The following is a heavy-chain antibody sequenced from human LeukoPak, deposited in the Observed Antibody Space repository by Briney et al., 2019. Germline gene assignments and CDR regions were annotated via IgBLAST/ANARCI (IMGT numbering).Heavy chain of an antibody. D-gene: IGHD2-2*01. J-gene: IGHJ5*02. CDR3: ARARGFVVVPAATGVNWFDP. V-gene: IGHV4-39*07. CDR2: INHSGST. CDR1: GGSIISTTYY. Sequence: SETLSLTCTVSGGSIISTTYYWSWIRQPPGKGLEWIGEINHSGSTNYNPSLKSRVTISVDTSKNQFSLKLSSVTAADTAVYYCARARGFVVVPAATGVNWFDPWGQGTLVTVSS.